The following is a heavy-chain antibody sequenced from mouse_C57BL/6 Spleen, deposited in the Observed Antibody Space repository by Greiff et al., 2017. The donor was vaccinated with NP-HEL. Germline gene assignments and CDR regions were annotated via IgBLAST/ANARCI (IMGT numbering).Heavy chain of an antibody. CDR1: GYTFTEYT. CDR3: ASHGCLSYWFAD. D-gene: IGHD1-1*01. Sequence: VQLQQPGAELVKPGASVKLSCKASGYTFTEYTIHWVKQRSGQGLEWIGWFYPGSGSRKYNEKFKDKATMTADKSSSTVYMERSRLTSEDAAIYVCASHGCLSYWFADWGQGTLVTVSA. CDR2: FYPGSGSR. V-gene: IGHV1-62-2*01. J-gene: IGHJ3*01.